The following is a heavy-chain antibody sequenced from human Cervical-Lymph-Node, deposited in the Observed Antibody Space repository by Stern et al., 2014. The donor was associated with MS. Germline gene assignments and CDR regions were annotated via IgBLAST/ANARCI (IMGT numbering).Heavy chain of an antibody. CDR2: INAGNGNT. J-gene: IGHJ3*02. V-gene: IGHV1-3*01. Sequence: QVQLVQSGAEVKKPGASVKVSCKASGYTFTSYAMHWVRQAPGQRLEWMGWINAGNGNTKYSQKFQGRVTITRDTSASTAYMELSSLRSEDTAVYYCARGPGRFDAFDIWGQGTMVTVSS. CDR3: ARGPGRFDAFDI. CDR1: GYTFTSYA.